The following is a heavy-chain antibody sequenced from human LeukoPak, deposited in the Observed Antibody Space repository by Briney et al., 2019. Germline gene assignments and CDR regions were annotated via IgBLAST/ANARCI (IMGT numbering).Heavy chain of an antibody. CDR2: INHSGST. CDR1: GGSFSGYY. D-gene: IGHD2-2*01. V-gene: IGHV4-34*01. Sequence: SETLSLTCAVYGGSFSGYYWSWIRQPPGKGLEWIGEINHSGSTNYNPSLKSRVTISVDTSKNQFSLKLSSVTAADTAVYYCARGRYCSSTSCYPYYYGMDVWGKGTTVTVSS. CDR3: ARGRYCSSTSCYPYYYGMDV. J-gene: IGHJ6*04.